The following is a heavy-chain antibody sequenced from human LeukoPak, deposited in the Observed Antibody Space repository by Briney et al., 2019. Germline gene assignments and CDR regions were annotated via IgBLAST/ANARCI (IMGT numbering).Heavy chain of an antibody. V-gene: IGHV4-34*01. CDR1: GGSFSGYY. Sequence: SETLSLTRAVYGGSFSGYYWSWIRQPPGKGLEWIGEINHSGSTNYNPSLKSRVTISVDTSKSQFSLKLSSVTAADTAVYYCARGPPGYYDSSGYPPIRYWGQGTLVTVSS. J-gene: IGHJ4*02. D-gene: IGHD3-22*01. CDR2: INHSGST. CDR3: ARGPPGYYDSSGYPPIRY.